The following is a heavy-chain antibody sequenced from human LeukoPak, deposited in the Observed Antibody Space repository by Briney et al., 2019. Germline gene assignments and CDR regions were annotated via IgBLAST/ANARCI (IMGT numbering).Heavy chain of an antibody. CDR1: GFTFGTYA. J-gene: IGHJ4*02. V-gene: IGHV3-23*01. CDR3: AKDGDYYDGESHFDS. Sequence: GGSLRLSCAASGFTFGTYAMSWVRQAPGKGLEWVSAITGSGGTTYYGDSVKGRFTISRDNSKHTLYLQMNSLRAEDTAVYYCAKDGDYYDGESHFDSWGQGTLVTVSS. D-gene: IGHD3-22*01. CDR2: ITGSGGTT.